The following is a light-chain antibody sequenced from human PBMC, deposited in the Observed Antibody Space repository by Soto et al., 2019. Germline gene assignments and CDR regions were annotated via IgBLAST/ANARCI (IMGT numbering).Light chain of an antibody. CDR1: QSVSSN. CDR2: DAS. Sequence: VMTQSPLSLPVPLGQPATLSCRASQSVSSNLAWYQQKPGQAPRLLIYDASNRVTGIPARFRGSGSGTDFTLTISSLEPDDFAVYYCQQRSNWQITFGQGTRLEIK. CDR3: QQRSNWQIT. V-gene: IGKV3D-11*02. J-gene: IGKJ5*01.